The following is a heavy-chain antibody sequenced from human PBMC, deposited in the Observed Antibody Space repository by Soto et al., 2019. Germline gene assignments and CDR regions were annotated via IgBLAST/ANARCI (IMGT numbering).Heavy chain of an antibody. Sequence: GGSLRLSCVASGFTFSSYALNWVRQAPGRGLEWVSAISGSGGTTYYADSVKGRFTISRDNSKNTLYLQMNSLRAEDTAVYYCARDSAPLGWSTNPYYYGMDVWGQGTTVTVSS. CDR2: ISGSGGTT. D-gene: IGHD3-3*01. CDR3: ARDSAPLGWSTNPYYYGMDV. J-gene: IGHJ6*02. CDR1: GFTFSSYA. V-gene: IGHV3-23*01.